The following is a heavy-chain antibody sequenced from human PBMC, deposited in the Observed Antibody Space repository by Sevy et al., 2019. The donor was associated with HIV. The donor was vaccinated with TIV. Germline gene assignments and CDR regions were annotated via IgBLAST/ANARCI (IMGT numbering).Heavy chain of an antibody. J-gene: IGHJ4*02. Sequence: GGSLRLSCAASGFDFSIYSMSWVRQAPGKGLEWVSTLSFGCGKINYADSVKGRFTISRDNSKSSVYLQMNNMRVEDMAVYYCAGEGCTKPHDYWGQGTLVTVSS. CDR3: AGEGCTKPHDY. CDR2: LSFGCGKI. CDR1: GFDFSIYS. V-gene: IGHV3-23*01. D-gene: IGHD2-8*01.